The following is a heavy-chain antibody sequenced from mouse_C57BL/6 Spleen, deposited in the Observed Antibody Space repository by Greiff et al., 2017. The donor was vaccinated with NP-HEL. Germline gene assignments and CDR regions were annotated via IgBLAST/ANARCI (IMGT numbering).Heavy chain of an antibody. V-gene: IGHV1-80*01. Sequence: VQLQQSGAELVKPGASVKISCKASGYAFSSYWMNWVKQRPGQGLEWIGQIYPGDGDTNYNGKFKGKATLTADKSSSTAYMQLSSLTSEDSAVYFCARSGYYYWYFDVWGTGTTVTVSS. D-gene: IGHD1-1*01. CDR2: IYPGDGDT. CDR3: ARSGYYYWYFDV. CDR1: GYAFSSYW. J-gene: IGHJ1*03.